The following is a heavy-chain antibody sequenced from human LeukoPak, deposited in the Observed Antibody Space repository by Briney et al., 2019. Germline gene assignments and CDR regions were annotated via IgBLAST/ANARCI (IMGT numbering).Heavy chain of an antibody. CDR1: GFTFGNFD. CDR3: ARDSYGMDA. J-gene: IGHJ6*02. V-gene: IGHV3-30*03. Sequence: QSGGSLGLSCAASGFTFGNFDMHWVRQAPGKGLEWVALISYGGSNKYYADSVKGRFTISRDNSKNTLYLQMNSLRAEDTAVYYCARDSYGMDAWGQGTPVSVSS. CDR2: ISYGGSNK.